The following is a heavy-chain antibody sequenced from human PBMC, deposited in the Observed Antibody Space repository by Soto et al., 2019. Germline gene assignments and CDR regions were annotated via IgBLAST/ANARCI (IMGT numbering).Heavy chain of an antibody. CDR1: GYTLSSYA. CDR2: ISGYNGNT. Sequence: QIPVVQSGAEVREPGASVKVSCEASGYTLSSYAITWVRQAPGQGLEWMGWISGYNGNTKYAQKFQGRVTMTTDTSTSTAYMELRSLTSDDTAVYYCAKSISGSAARGYYYMDVWGKGTTVTVSS. V-gene: IGHV1-18*01. J-gene: IGHJ6*03. CDR3: AKSISGSAARGYYYMDV. D-gene: IGHD2-2*01.